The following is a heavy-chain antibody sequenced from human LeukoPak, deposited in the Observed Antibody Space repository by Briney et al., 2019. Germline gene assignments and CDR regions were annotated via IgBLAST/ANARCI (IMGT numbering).Heavy chain of an antibody. CDR3: AKVRRGIAAAGGSYYYMDV. D-gene: IGHD6-13*01. J-gene: IGHJ6*03. CDR1: AFTFSSYA. V-gene: IGHV3-23*01. CDR2: ISGSGGST. Sequence: GGSLRLSCAASAFTFSSYAMSWVRQAPGKGLEWVSAISGSGGSTYYADSVKGRFTISRDNSKNTLYLQMNSLRAEDTAVYYCAKVRRGIAAAGGSYYYMDVWGKGTTVTVSS.